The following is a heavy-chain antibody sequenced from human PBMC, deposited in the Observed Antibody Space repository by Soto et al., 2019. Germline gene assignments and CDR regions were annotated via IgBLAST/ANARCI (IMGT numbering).Heavy chain of an antibody. J-gene: IGHJ4*02. D-gene: IGHD2-21*01. Sequence: PSETLSLTCTVSGGSISSYYWSWIRQPPGKGLEWIGYIYYSGSTNYNPSLKSRVTISVDTSKNQFSLKLSSVTADDSAVYYCVKSRGGANYDFFDWGQGTLVTVSS. CDR1: GGSISSYY. V-gene: IGHV4-59*01. CDR3: VKSRGGANYDFFD. CDR2: IYYSGST.